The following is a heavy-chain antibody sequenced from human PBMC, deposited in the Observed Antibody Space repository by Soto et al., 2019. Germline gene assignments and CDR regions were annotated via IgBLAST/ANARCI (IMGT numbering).Heavy chain of an antibody. J-gene: IGHJ6*02. CDR3: AKDRGAVAGPGEYYYYYGMDV. CDR1: GFTFSSYA. V-gene: IGHV3-23*01. D-gene: IGHD6-19*01. CDR2: ISGSGGST. Sequence: HPGGSLRLSCAASGFTFSSYAMSWVRQAPGKGLEWVSAISGSGGSTYYADSVKGRFTISRDNSKNTLYLQMNSLRAEDTAVYYCAKDRGAVAGPGEYYYYYGMDVWGQGTTVTVSS.